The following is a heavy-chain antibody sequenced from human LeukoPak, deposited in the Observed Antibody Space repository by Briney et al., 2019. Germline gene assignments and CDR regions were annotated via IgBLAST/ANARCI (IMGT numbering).Heavy chain of an antibody. D-gene: IGHD2-15*01. Sequence: GGSLRLSCAASGFTFSSYSMNWVRQAPGKGLEWVSSISSSSSYIYYADPVKGRFTISRDNAKNSLYLQMNSLRAEDTAVYYCARDLGGSCHNWGQGTLVTVSS. CDR1: GFTFSSYS. CDR3: ARDLGGSCHN. J-gene: IGHJ4*02. V-gene: IGHV3-21*01. CDR2: ISSSSSYI.